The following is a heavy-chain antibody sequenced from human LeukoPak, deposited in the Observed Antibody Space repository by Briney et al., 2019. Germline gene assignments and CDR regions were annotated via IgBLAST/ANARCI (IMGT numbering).Heavy chain of an antibody. D-gene: IGHD2-2*01. CDR1: GLTSTRYW. Sequence: GGSLRPSCPASGLTSTRYWMHWVRHAPGKGRVWDSRINSDGSSTNYAAAMKGRCSISRDNAQNTLFLQMDSLRAEDTAVYYCARPSEYCSSTTCSIDCWGQGTLVTVAS. V-gene: IGHV3-74*01. CDR2: INSDGSST. J-gene: IGHJ4*02. CDR3: ARPSEYCSSTTCSIDC.